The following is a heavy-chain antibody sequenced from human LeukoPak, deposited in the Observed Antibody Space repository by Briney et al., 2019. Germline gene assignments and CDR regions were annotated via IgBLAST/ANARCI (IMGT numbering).Heavy chain of an antibody. V-gene: IGHV1-2*02. CDR2: INPNSGGT. CDR1: GYTFTGYY. Sequence: ASVKVSCKASGYTFTGYYLHWVRQAPGQGLEWVGWINPNSGGTNYAQKFQGRVTMTRDTSITTVYMELSRLRSDDTAVYYCASNTARGVGAFDIWGQGTMVTVSS. CDR3: ASNTARGVGAFDI. J-gene: IGHJ3*02. D-gene: IGHD2-21*02.